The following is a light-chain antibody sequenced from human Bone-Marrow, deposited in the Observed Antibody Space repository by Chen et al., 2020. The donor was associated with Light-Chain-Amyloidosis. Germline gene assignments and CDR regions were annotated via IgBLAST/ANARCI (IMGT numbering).Light chain of an antibody. CDR3: QVWGRSSDRPV. Sequence: SYVLTQPSSVSVAPGQTATIACGGNNIGSTSLHWYQQTPGQAPLLVVYDDSDRPSGIPERLSGSNSGNPATLTISRVEAGDEADYYCQVWGRSSDRPVFGGGTKLTVL. J-gene: IGLJ3*02. CDR1: NIGSTS. CDR2: DDS. V-gene: IGLV3-21*02.